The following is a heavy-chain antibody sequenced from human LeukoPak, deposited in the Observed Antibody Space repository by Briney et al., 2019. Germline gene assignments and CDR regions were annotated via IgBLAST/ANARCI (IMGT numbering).Heavy chain of an antibody. V-gene: IGHV1-69*13. D-gene: IGHD2-2*01. J-gene: IGHJ5*02. CDR3: AAGLGYCSSTSCSTYNWFDP. CDR1: GGTFSSYA. Sequence: SVKVSCKASGGTFSSYAISWVRQAPGQGLEWMGGIIPIFGTANYAQRFQGRVTITADESTSTAYMELSSLRSEDTAVYYCAAGLGYCSSTSCSTYNWFDPWGQGTLVTVSS. CDR2: IIPIFGTA.